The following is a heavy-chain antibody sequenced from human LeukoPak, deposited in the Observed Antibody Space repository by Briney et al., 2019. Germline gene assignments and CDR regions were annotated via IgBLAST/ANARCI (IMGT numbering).Heavy chain of an antibody. D-gene: IGHD5-18*01. CDR2: ITWNSGIL. J-gene: IGHJ4*02. Sequence: GRSLRLSCAASGFTFDDYAMHWVRQAPGKGLEWVSGITWNSGILVYADSVKGRFTISRDNAKNTLYLQMNSLRAEDTALYYCAKGKRIQLWLTFDYWGQGTLVTVSS. V-gene: IGHV3-9*01. CDR1: GFTFDDYA. CDR3: AKGKRIQLWLTFDY.